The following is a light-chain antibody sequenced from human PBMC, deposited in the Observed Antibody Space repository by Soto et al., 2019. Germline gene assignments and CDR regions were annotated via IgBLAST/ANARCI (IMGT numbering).Light chain of an antibody. CDR1: QNIYSW. J-gene: IGKJ1*01. CDR3: QQVNTFPPT. CDR2: ATS. V-gene: IGKV1-12*01. Sequence: DIQMTQSPSYVSASVGDRVTITCRASQNIYSWLAWFQQKPGKAPKLLIYATSSLQSGVPSRFSGSGSGTDFTLTIHSLRPEDSGTYYCQQVNTFPPTFDQGTKVQIK.